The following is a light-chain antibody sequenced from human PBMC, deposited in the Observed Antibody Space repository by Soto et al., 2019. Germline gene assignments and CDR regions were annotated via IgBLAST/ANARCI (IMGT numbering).Light chain of an antibody. CDR1: SSDVGAYNY. J-gene: IGLJ1*01. CDR2: GVT. CDR3: FSHRGGDSHV. Sequence: QSALTQPASVSGSPGQSITISCTGTSSDVGAYNYVSWYQQYPGKAPKLMIYGVTNRPSGVSNRFSGSKTGNTASLTISGLQAGDEADYYCFSHRGGDSHVFGTGT. V-gene: IGLV2-14*01.